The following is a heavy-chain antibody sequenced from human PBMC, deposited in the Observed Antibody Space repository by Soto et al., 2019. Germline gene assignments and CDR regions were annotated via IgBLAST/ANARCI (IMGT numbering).Heavy chain of an antibody. D-gene: IGHD1-26*01. CDR2: IYHSGST. CDR1: GGSISSSNW. J-gene: IGHJ3*02. Sequence: TSETLSLTCAVSGGSISSSNWWSWVRQPPGKGLEWIGEIYHSGSTNYNPSLKSRVTISVDTSKNQFSLKLSSVTAADTAVYYCARRWGSAFDIWGQGTMVTVSS. CDR3: ARRWGSAFDI. V-gene: IGHV4-4*02.